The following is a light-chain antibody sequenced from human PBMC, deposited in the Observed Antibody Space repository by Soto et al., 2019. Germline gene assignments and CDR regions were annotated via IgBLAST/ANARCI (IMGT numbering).Light chain of an antibody. Sequence: IQMTQSPSPLSGSVGDRVTITCRASQTISSWLAWYQQKPGKAPKLLIYKASTLKSGVPSRFSGSGSGTEFTLIISSLQPDDVATYYCQQYESSPPTLGQGTKVDIK. V-gene: IGKV1-5*03. CDR1: QTISSW. CDR2: KAS. CDR3: QQYESSPPT. J-gene: IGKJ1*01.